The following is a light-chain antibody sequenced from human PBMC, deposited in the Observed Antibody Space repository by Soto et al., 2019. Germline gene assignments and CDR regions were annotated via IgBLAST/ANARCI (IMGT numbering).Light chain of an antibody. Sequence: SYELTQPPSVSVSPGQTASITCSGDKLGDKYVCWYQQKPGQSPVMVIYQDNKRPSGIPERFSGFNSGNTATLTISGTQAMDEGDYYCQAWDSSTAHVVFGGGTKLTVL. J-gene: IGLJ2*01. CDR3: QAWDSSTAHVV. CDR1: KLGDKY. CDR2: QDN. V-gene: IGLV3-1*01.